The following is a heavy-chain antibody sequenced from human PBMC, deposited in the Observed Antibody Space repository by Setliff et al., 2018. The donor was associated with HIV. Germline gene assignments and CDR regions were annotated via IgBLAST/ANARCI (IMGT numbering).Heavy chain of an antibody. CDR3: ARDGTRQMWGSHYFYYYYMDV. V-gene: IGHV4-39*07. CDR1: GGSISTSRYY. Sequence: PSETLSLTCTVSGGSISTSRYYWGWIRQPPGKGLEWIGEVDDRGNANYNPSFNIRATISADASKRQFSLKLRSVTADDTAVYFCARDGTRQMWGSHYFYYYYMDVWDKGTTVTVSS. CDR2: VDDRGNA. D-gene: IGHD1-7*01. J-gene: IGHJ6*03.